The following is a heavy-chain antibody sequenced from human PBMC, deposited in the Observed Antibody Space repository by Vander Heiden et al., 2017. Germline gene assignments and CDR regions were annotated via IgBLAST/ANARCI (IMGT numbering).Heavy chain of an antibody. CDR1: FGSIHSGGYY. V-gene: IGHV4-31*03. Sequence: QVQLQESGPGLVKPSQTLSLTCPFPFGSIHSGGYYWSWIRQHPGKGLEWIGYIYYSGSTYYNPSLKSRVTISVDTSKNQFSLKLSSVTAADTAVYYCARGQAFGNWFDPWGQGTLVTVSS. CDR2: IYYSGST. CDR3: ARGQAFGNWFDP. D-gene: IGHD3-10*01. J-gene: IGHJ5*02.